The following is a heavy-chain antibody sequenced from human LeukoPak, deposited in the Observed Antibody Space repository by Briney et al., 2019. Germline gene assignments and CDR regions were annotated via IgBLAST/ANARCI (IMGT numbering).Heavy chain of an antibody. CDR1: GFTFSSYS. CDR3: ARDAPPVTAAPFGY. D-gene: IGHD1-20*01. Sequence: PGGSLRLSCAASGFTFSSYSMNWVRQAPGKGLEWVSSISSSSSYIYYADSVKGRFTISRDNAKNSLYLQMNSLRAEDTAVYYCARDAPPVTAAPFGYWGQGTLVTVSS. V-gene: IGHV3-21*01. CDR2: ISSSSSYI. J-gene: IGHJ4*02.